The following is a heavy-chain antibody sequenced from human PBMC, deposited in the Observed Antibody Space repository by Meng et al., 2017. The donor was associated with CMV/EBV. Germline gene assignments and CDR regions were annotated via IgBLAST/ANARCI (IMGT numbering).Heavy chain of an antibody. CDR3: ASTYGSGSYFNYYYYGMDV. D-gene: IGHD3-10*01. J-gene: IGHJ6*02. V-gene: IGHV3-48*03. CDR1: GFTFSSYA. Sequence: GESLKISCAASGFTFSSYAMSWVRQAPGKGLEWVSYISSSGSTIYYADSVKGRFTISRDNAKNSLYLQMNSLRAEDTAVYYCASTYGSGSYFNYYYYGMDVWGQGTTVTVSS. CDR2: ISSSGSTI.